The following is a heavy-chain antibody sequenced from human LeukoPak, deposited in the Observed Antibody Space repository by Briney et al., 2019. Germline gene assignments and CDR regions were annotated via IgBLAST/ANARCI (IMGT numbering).Heavy chain of an antibody. CDR1: GYTFTGYF. D-gene: IGHD6-19*01. V-gene: IGHV1-2*02. CDR3: ARVSGSGWYADY. Sequence: ASVKVSCKAFGYTFTGYFMHWVRQALGQGLEWMGWINSNSGGTNYAQKFQGRVTMTRDTSINTAYMELSTLRSDDTAMYYCARVSGSGWYADYWGQGTLVTVS. J-gene: IGHJ4*02. CDR2: INSNSGGT.